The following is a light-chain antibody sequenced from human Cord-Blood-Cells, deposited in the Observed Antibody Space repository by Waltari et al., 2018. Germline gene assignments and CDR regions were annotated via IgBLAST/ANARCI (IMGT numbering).Light chain of an antibody. CDR2: EVS. Sequence: QSALTQPPSASGPPGQSVTISCTGTRSDVGGYTYVPWYQPHPGKAPKPMIYEVSKRPSGVPDRFSGSKSGNTASLTVSGLPAEDEADYYCSSYAGSNNLVFGGGTKLTVL. J-gene: IGLJ2*01. V-gene: IGLV2-8*01. CDR3: SSYAGSNNLV. CDR1: RSDVGGYTY.